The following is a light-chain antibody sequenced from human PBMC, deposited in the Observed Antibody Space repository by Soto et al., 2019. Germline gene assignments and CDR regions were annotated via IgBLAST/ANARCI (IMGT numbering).Light chain of an antibody. CDR1: NSNIGGNS. V-gene: IGLV1-44*01. Sequence: QSVLTQAPSASGTPGQRVTISCSGSNSNIGGNSVSWYHHLPGKAPKLLIFNNSQRPSGVPDRFSGSKSGTSASLAISGLQAEDEADYYCASWDDSLHGHGVFGGGTKLTVL. CDR3: ASWDDSLHGHGV. CDR2: NNS. J-gene: IGLJ3*02.